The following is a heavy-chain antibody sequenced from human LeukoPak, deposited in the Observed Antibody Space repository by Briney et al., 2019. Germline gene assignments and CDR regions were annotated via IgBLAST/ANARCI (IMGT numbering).Heavy chain of an antibody. CDR3: VRDLGGRSGH. CDR1: GFTFSSNW. Sequence: GGSLRLSCAASGFTFSSNWMHWVRQTPGKGLVWVSRINEDGSTTNYADSVKGRSTIFRDNAKNTLYLQMNSLRAEDTAVYYCVRDLGGRSGHWGQGTLVTVSS. D-gene: IGHD1-26*01. V-gene: IGHV3-74*01. J-gene: IGHJ4*02. CDR2: INEDGSTT.